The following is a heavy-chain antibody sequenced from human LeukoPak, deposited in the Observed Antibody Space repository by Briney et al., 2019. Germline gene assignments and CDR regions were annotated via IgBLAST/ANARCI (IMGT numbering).Heavy chain of an antibody. CDR1: GFTFSSYG. CDR2: IRYDGSNK. CDR3: ARVSYDYVWGSYRFLYYYYMDV. D-gene: IGHD3-16*02. V-gene: IGHV3-30*02. J-gene: IGHJ6*03. Sequence: PGGSLRLSCAASGFTFSSYGMHWVRQAPGKGLEWVAFIRYDGSNKYYADSVKGRFTISRDNSKNTLYLQMNSLRAEDTAVYYCARVSYDYVWGSYRFLYYYYMDVWGKGTTVTISS.